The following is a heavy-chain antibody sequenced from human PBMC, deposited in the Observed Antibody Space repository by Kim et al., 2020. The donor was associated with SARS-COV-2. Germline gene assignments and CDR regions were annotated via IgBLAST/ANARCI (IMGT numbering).Heavy chain of an antibody. CDR3: AKEGRGYDILTALPYYFDY. D-gene: IGHD3-9*01. Sequence: GGSLRLSCAASGFTFSSYAMSWVRQAPGKGLEWVSAISGSGGSTYYADSVKGRFTISRDNSKNTLYLQMNSLRAEDTAVYYCAKEGRGYDILTALPYYFDYWGQGTLVTVSS. CDR1: GFTFSSYA. V-gene: IGHV3-23*01. CDR2: ISGSGGST. J-gene: IGHJ4*02.